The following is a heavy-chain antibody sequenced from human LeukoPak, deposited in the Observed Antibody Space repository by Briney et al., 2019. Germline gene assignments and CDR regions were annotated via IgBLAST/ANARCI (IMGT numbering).Heavy chain of an antibody. D-gene: IGHD2-21*02. Sequence: SETLSLTCAVSGGSISSSNWWSWVRQPPGKELEWIGEIYHSGSTNYNPSLKSRVTISVDTSKNQFSLKLSSVTAADTAVYYCAREVGGDGGWGQGTLVTVSS. J-gene: IGHJ4*02. CDR3: AREVGGDGG. V-gene: IGHV4-4*02. CDR2: IYHSGST. CDR1: GGSISSSNW.